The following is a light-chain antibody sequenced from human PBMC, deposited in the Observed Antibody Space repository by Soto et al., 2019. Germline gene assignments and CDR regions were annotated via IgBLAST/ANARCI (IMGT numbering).Light chain of an antibody. CDR1: SSDVGGYNY. CDR3: TSFTSSSTWV. CDR2: EVS. Sequence: QSALTQPASVSESPGQSITISCTGTSSDVGGYNYVSWFQQHPGKAPKLKIYEVSNRPSGVSNRFSGSKSGYTASLTISELQAEDEADYYCTSFTSSSTWVFGGGTQLTVL. J-gene: IGLJ3*02. V-gene: IGLV2-14*03.